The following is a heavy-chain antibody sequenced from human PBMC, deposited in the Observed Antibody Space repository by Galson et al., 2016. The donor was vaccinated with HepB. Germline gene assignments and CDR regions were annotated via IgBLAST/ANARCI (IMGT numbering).Heavy chain of an antibody. D-gene: IGHD1-26*01. CDR1: GFTFDDYG. J-gene: IGHJ4*02. CDR3: VKDRVYQCRSSTCEWEFDY. V-gene: IGHV3-9*01. CDR2: ISWNSVGV. Sequence: SLRLSCAASGFTFDDYGMDWVRQAPGKGLEWVAGISWNSVGVGYADSVKGRFTISRDNAKNSLYLQMNSLREEDTALYYCVKDRVYQCRSSTCEWEFDYWGQGTLVTVPS.